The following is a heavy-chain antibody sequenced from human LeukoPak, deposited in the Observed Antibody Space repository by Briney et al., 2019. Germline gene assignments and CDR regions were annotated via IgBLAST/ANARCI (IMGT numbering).Heavy chain of an antibody. CDR2: ISYDGNNK. J-gene: IGHJ6*02. CDR1: GFTLSTYG. Sequence: GRSLRLFCAASGFTLSTYGMHWVRRAPGKGLEWVAVISYDGNNKYYSDSVKGRFTISRDNSKNTLYLELNSLRAEDTAVYYCAKDWGHYYYGMDVWGQGTTVTVSS. D-gene: IGHD3-16*01. V-gene: IGHV3-30*18. CDR3: AKDWGHYYYGMDV.